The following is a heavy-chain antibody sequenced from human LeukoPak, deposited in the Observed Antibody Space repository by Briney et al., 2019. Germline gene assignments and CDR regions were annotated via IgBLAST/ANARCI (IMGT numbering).Heavy chain of an antibody. D-gene: IGHD1-1*01. J-gene: IGHJ4*02. CDR3: ARTSGAWKDYFHY. CDR1: GSIFTRYW. V-gene: IGHV5-51*01. Sequence: KCGASLQISREGAGSIFTRYWMGWGRELPGKGLEWMGIIYPGDSDPRYSPSFQGQVTISPDNSLTTAYLQWSSLKASDTAMYYCARTSGAWKDYFHYWGQGTLVTVSS. CDR2: IYPGDSDP.